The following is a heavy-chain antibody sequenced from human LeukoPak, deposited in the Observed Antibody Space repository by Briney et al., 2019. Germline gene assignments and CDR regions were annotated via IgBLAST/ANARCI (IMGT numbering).Heavy chain of an antibody. CDR3: ARDPRIAAGDTM. Sequence: GGSLRLSCAASGFTVSSTYMSWVRQAPGKGLDRVSVICSGGSTDYADSVKGRFTMSRDNSKNTLYPQMNSLRAEDTAVYYCARDPRIAAGDTMWGQGTLVTVSS. CDR1: GFTVSSTY. D-gene: IGHD6-13*01. CDR2: ICSGGST. V-gene: IGHV3-66*01. J-gene: IGHJ4*02.